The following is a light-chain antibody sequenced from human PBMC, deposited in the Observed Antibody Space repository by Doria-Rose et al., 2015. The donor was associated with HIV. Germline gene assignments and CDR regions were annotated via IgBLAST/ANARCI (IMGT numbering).Light chain of an antibody. V-gene: IGLV2-23*02. J-gene: IGLJ3*02. CDR2: EVS. Sequence: QSALIQPASVSGSPGQSITISCTGSSSDVGSYNLVSWYQQHSGKAPKLIIYEVSKRPSGVSNRFSGSKSGNTASLTISGLQAEDEADYYCCSYAGIRVFGGGTKLTVL. CDR1: SSDVGSYNL. CDR3: CSYAGIRV.